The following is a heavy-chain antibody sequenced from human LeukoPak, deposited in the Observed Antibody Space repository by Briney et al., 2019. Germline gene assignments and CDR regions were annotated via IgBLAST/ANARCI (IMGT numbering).Heavy chain of an antibody. CDR2: ISSSGSRI. D-gene: IGHD5-12*01. V-gene: IGHV3-11*01. CDR1: GFTFSDYY. J-gene: IGHJ4*02. Sequence: GGSLRLSCAASGFTFSDYYMSWIRQAPGKGLEWVSYISSSGSRIYYADSVKGRFTISRDNAKNSLYLQMNSLRVEDTAVYYCARAGKYSGHDCDCWGQGTLDTVSS. CDR3: ARAGKYSGHDCDC.